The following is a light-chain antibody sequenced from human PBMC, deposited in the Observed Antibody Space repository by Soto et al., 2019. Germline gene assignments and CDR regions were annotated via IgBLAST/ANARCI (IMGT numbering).Light chain of an antibody. Sequence: IVMTQSPDALTLSLGERATIDCKSSQSVFSRFRNKSYLGWFQQKPGQPPRLLIYWASSRESGVSDRFSGSGSGTDFTLTIDSLQAEDVAVYYCQQYYTAPTWTFGEGTKVDIK. CDR1: QSVFSRFRNKSY. CDR2: WAS. CDR3: QQYYTAPTWT. V-gene: IGKV4-1*01. J-gene: IGKJ1*01.